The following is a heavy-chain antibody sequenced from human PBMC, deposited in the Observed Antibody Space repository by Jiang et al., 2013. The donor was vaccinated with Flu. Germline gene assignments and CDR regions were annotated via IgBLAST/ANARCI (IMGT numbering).Heavy chain of an antibody. D-gene: IGHD3-10*01. CDR1: GYTFTGYY. V-gene: IGHV1-2*02. Sequence: GAEVKKPGASVKVSCKASGYTFTGYYMHWVRQSPGQGLQWMGWISTKNGDTDCAQAFQGRVTMTRDTSISTVYMELASLRSDDTAIYYCARDLYRSYDFWGQGTLVTVSS. J-gene: IGHJ4*02. CDR3: ARDLYRSYDF. CDR2: ISTKNGDT.